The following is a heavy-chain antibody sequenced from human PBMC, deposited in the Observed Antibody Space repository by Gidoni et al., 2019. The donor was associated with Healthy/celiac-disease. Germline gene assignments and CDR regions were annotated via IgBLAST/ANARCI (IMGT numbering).Heavy chain of an antibody. V-gene: IGHV3-9*01. J-gene: IGHJ6*02. Sequence: EVQLVEYGGGLVQPVRSLRLSCAASGFPCDSFAMHWVRQPPGKGLAWVSVMSWNSGGIGYADSVKVRFTISRDNAKNSLYLQMNSLRAEDTALYYCAKDGASSGWYYDYYYGMDVWGQGTTVTVSS. CDR2: MSWNSGGI. CDR3: AKDGASSGWYYDYYYGMDV. D-gene: IGHD6-19*01. CDR1: GFPCDSFA.